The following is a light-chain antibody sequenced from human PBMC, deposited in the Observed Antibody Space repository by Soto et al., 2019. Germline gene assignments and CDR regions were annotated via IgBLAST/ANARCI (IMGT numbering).Light chain of an antibody. CDR1: QSVSSSY. CDR3: QQYGSSPLT. CDR2: GAS. Sequence: EIVLTQSPGTLSLSPGERATLSCRASQSVSSSYLAWYQQKPGQAPRLLIYGASSRATAIPDRFSASGSGTDFTLTISRLEAEDFAVYYCQQYGSSPLTFGGGTKVEIK. J-gene: IGKJ4*01. V-gene: IGKV3-20*01.